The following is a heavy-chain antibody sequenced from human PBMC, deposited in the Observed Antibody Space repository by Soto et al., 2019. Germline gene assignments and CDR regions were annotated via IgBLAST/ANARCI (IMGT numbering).Heavy chain of an antibody. CDR1: GGSISSSSYY. D-gene: IGHD3-16*02. CDR3: ARIYDYVWGSYRPSYGMDV. Sequence: SETLSLTCTVSGGSISSSSYYWGWIRQPPGKGLEWIGSIYYSGSTYYNPSLKSRVTISVDTSKNQFSLKLSSVTAADTAVYYCARIYDYVWGSYRPSYGMDVWGQGTTVT. CDR2: IYYSGST. V-gene: IGHV4-39*01. J-gene: IGHJ6*02.